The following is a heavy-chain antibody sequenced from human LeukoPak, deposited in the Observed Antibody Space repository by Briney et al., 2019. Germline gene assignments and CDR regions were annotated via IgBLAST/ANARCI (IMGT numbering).Heavy chain of an antibody. CDR3: AKDWHSSGSAFDY. CDR1: GFTFSSYS. D-gene: IGHD6-19*01. V-gene: IGHV3-23*01. J-gene: IGHJ4*02. CDR2: ISGSGGST. Sequence: GGSLRLSCAASGFTFSSYSMNWVRQAPGKGLEWVSAISGSGGSTYYADSVKGRFTISRDNSKNTLYLQMNSLRAEDTAVYYCAKDWHSSGSAFDYWGQGTLVTVSS.